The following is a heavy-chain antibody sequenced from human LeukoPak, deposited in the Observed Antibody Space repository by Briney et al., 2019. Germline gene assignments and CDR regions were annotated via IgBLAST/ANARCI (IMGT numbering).Heavy chain of an antibody. CDR3: ARDHDLSPGYYFEGFDI. J-gene: IGHJ3*02. V-gene: IGHV4-30-4*08. CDR1: GGSISSGDYY. CDR2: IYYSGST. Sequence: SQTLSLTCTVSGGSISSGDYYWSWIRQPPGKGLEWIGYIYYSGSTYYNPSLKSRVTISVDTTKNQFSLKLSSVTAADTAVYYCARDHDLSPGYYFEGFDIWGQGTMVTVSS. D-gene: IGHD3-22*01.